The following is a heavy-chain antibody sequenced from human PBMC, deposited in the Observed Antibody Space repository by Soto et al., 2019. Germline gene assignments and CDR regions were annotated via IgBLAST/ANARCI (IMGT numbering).Heavy chain of an antibody. CDR1: GFTFSDYY. V-gene: IGHV3-11*06. D-gene: IGHD2-15*01. Sequence: PGGSLRLSCAASGFTFSDYYMSWIRQAPGKGLEWVSYISSSSSYTNYADSVKGRFTISRDNAKNSLYLQMNSLRAEDTAVYYCARDLGTTSGAYYYYGMDVWGQGTTVTVSS. CDR3: ARDLGTTSGAYYYYGMDV. CDR2: ISSSSSYT. J-gene: IGHJ6*02.